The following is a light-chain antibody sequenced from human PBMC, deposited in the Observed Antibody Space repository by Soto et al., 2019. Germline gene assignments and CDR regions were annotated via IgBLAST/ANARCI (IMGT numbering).Light chain of an antibody. CDR3: SSYTSSNTVV. V-gene: IGLV2-14*01. CDR2: EVS. Sequence: QSVLTQPASVSGSPGQSITISCTGTSSDVGGYKYVSWYQQHPGKAPKLMIYEVSNRPSGVSNRFSGSKSGNTASLTISGLQAEDEADYYCSSYTSSNTVVFGGGPKVTV. J-gene: IGLJ3*02. CDR1: SSDVGGYKY.